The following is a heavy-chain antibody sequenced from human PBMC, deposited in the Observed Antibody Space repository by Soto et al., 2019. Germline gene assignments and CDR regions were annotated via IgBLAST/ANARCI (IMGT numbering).Heavy chain of an antibody. CDR1: GFTFSSYV. V-gene: IGHV3-30*04. Sequence: QVQLVESGGGVVQPGRSLRLSCAASGFTFSSYVALWVRQAPGKGLEWVAVISPDSSVTYYADSVKGRFTISRDNSKNTLYLQMSSLRDEDTAVFYCAREGASTHGARFDYWGQGTPVTVSS. J-gene: IGHJ4*02. CDR2: ISPDSSVT. D-gene: IGHD2-8*01. CDR3: AREGASTHGARFDY.